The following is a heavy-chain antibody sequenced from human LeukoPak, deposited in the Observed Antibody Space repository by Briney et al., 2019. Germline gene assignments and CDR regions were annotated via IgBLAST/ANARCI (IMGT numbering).Heavy chain of an antibody. V-gene: IGHV1-2*02. CDR3: ARDRKPSVAGRPGGWFDP. CDR1: GGTFSSYA. J-gene: IGHJ5*02. CDR2: INPNSGGT. Sequence: ASVKVSCKASGGTFSSYAISWVRQAPGQGLEWMGWINPNSGGTNYAQKFQGRVTMTRDTSISTAYMELSRLRSDDTAVYYCARDRKPSVAGRPGGWFDPWGQGTLVTVSS. D-gene: IGHD6-19*01.